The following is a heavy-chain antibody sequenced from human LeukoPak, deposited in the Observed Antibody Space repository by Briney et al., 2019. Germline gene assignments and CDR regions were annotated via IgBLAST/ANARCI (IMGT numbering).Heavy chain of an antibody. Sequence: PSETLSLTCTVSGGSISSYYWSWIRQPPGKGLEWIGYIYYSGSTNYNPSLKSRVTISVDTSKNQFSLKLSSVTAADTAVYYCARDKYDFWSGRWWYFDLWGRGTLVTVSS. CDR1: GGSISSYY. V-gene: IGHV4-59*01. CDR2: IYYSGST. CDR3: ARDKYDFWSGRWWYFDL. J-gene: IGHJ2*01. D-gene: IGHD3-3*01.